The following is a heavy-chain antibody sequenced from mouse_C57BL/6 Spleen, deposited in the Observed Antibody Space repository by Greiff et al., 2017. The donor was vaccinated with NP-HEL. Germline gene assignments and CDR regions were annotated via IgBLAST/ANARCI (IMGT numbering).Heavy chain of an antibody. J-gene: IGHJ2*01. CDR3: AKYGLRRGGFDY. CDR1: GFSLTSYG. Sequence: VQLKESGPGLVEPAQSLSITCTVSGFSLTSYGVSWVRQPTGKGLEWLGGIGGEGGTNYHAALISRLSIRKENSTSKVFLKLNSLHTDVTATYYCAKYGLRRGGFDYWGQGTTFTVSS. D-gene: IGHD2-12*01. V-gene: IGHV2-3*01. CDR2: IGGEGGT.